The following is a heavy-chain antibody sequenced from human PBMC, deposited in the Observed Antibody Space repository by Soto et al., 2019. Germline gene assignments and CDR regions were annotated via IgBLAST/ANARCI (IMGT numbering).Heavy chain of an antibody. CDR2: IYPGDSDT. CDR3: ARSAIADGVAAF. D-gene: IGHD6-13*01. V-gene: IGHV5-51*01. J-gene: IGHJ4*02. Sequence: GESLKISCQGSGYSFTSYWIGWVRQMPGKGLEWMGIIYPGDSDTRYSPSFQGQVTISADKSISTAYLQWSGLKASDSAMYYCARSAIADGVAAFWGQGTLVTVSS. CDR1: GYSFTSYW.